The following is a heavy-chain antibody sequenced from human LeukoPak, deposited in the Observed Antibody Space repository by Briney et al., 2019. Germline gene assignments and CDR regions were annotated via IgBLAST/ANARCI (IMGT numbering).Heavy chain of an antibody. J-gene: IGHJ3*02. D-gene: IGHD1-1*01. CDR2: ISSSSSYI. CDR1: GFTFSDYY. Sequence: PGGSLRLSCAASGFTFSDYYMGWVRQAPGKGLEWVPSISSSSSYIYYADSVKGRFTISRDNAKNSLYLQMNSLRAGDTAVYYCTTVQMDCGSFDIWGQGKRVTVSS. V-gene: IGHV3-21*01. CDR3: TTVQMDCGSFDI.